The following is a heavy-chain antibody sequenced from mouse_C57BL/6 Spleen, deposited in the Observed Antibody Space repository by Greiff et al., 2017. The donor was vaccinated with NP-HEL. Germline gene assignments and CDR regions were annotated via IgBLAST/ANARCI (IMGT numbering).Heavy chain of an antibody. J-gene: IGHJ2*01. Sequence: VQLQQSGAELVRPGTSVKVSCKASGFAFTNYLIEWVQQRPGQGLEWIGVINPGSGGTNYTEKFKGKATLTADKSSSTAYMQLSSLTSEDSAVYFCARSIGLRQGRGYFDYWGQGTTLTVSS. D-gene: IGHD2-4*01. V-gene: IGHV1-54*01. CDR1: GFAFTNYL. CDR2: INPGSGGT. CDR3: ARSIGLRQGRGYFDY.